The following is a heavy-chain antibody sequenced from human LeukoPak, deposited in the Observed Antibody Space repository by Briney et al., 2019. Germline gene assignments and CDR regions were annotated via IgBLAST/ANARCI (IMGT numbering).Heavy chain of an antibody. CDR1: GFTFSSYA. D-gene: IGHD3-22*01. J-gene: IGHJ3*02. CDR2: ISGSGGST. CDR3: AKATNEYYYDSSGYYGYDAFDI. V-gene: IGHV3-23*01. Sequence: PGGSLRLSCAASGFTFSSYAMSWVRQAPGEGLEWVSAISGSGGSTYYADSVKGRFTISRDNSKNTLYLQMNSLRAEDTAVYYCAKATNEYYYDSSGYYGYDAFDIWGQGTMVTVSS.